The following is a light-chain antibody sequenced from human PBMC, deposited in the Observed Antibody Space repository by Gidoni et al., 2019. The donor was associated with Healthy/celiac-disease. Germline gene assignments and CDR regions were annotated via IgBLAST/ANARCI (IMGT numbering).Light chain of an antibody. CDR2: GAS. CDR3: QQYGSSPYT. Sequence: EIVLTQSPGTLSLATGERATLSRRASQSVSSSYLAWYQQKPGQAPRLLIYGASSRATGIPDRFSGSGSGTDFTLTISRLEPEDVAVYYCQQYGSSPYTFGQGTKLEIK. V-gene: IGKV3-20*01. J-gene: IGKJ2*01. CDR1: QSVSSSY.